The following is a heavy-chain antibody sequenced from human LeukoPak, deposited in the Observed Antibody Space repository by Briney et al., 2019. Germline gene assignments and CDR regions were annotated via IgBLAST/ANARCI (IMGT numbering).Heavy chain of an antibody. J-gene: IGHJ5*02. CDR2: TYYRSKLYN. D-gene: IGHD2-2*01. CDR3: ARGYCSSTSCRWPENWFDT. CDR1: GDSFSSNSAA. V-gene: IGHV6-1*01. Sequence: SQTLSLTCAISGDSFSSNSAAWNWLRQSPSRGLEWLGSTYYRSKLYNDYAVSVKSLITNKTEKSKNRYSMKVNSVTPEDTAVYYCARGYCSSTSCRWPENWFDTWGQGTLVTVSS.